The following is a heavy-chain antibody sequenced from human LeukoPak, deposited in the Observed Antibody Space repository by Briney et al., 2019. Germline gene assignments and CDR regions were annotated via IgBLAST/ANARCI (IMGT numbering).Heavy chain of an antibody. CDR3: ARFPYSGNLYLYFDY. J-gene: IGHJ4*02. V-gene: IGHV4-34*01. D-gene: IGHD1-26*01. Sequence: PSGTLSLTCAVYGGSITTSFWSWIRQPPGKGLEWIGEITLTGSTIYSPSLQSRVSISRDASKNQLSLKLRSVTAADTAVYYCARFPYSGNLYLYFDYWSQGSLVTVSS. CDR2: ITLTGST. CDR1: GGSITTSF.